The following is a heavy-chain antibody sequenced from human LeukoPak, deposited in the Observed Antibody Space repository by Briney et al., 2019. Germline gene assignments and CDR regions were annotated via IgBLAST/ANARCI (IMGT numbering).Heavy chain of an antibody. J-gene: IGHJ1*01. D-gene: IGHD3-22*01. CDR1: GFTFSSYW. CDR3: ARAPSEIGGYYPEYFRH. V-gene: IGHV3-74*01. Sequence: GGSLRLSCAASGFTFSSYWMHWVRQAPGKGLVWVSRIKSDGSTNYADSVKGRFTISRDNARNTLSLQMNSLRAEDTGVYYCARAPSEIGGYYPEYFRHWGQGTLVTVSS. CDR2: IKSDGST.